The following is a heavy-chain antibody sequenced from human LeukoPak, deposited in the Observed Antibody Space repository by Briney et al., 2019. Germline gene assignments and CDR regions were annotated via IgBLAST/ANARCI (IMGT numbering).Heavy chain of an antibody. J-gene: IGHJ4*02. D-gene: IGHD5-18*01. Sequence: GGALRLSCAASGFTFSSYWMHWGRQAPGKGLVWFSRINSDGSSTSYADSVKGRFTISRDNAKHTLYLQMNSLRAEDTAVYYCATWIQLWSDFDYWGQGTLVTVSS. CDR2: INSDGSST. CDR1: GFTFSSYW. V-gene: IGHV3-74*01. CDR3: ATWIQLWSDFDY.